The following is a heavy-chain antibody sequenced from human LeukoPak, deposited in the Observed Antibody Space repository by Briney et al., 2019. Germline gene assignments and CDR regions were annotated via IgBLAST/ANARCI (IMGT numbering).Heavy chain of an antibody. CDR2: IGPHGSFT. V-gene: IGHV1-2*02. CDR3: VREGEGPLSKDFYC. CDR1: GFTFTDHY. J-gene: IGHJ4*02. D-gene: IGHD2/OR15-2a*01. Sequence: ASVKVSRKSCGFTFTDHYIHGVRQGRGRGREGVGYIGPHGSFTRCPQEFQGRVNITRHAPMSTAYTELTRLTSDDTAVYYCVREGEGPLSKDFYCWGQPTQLTVPS.